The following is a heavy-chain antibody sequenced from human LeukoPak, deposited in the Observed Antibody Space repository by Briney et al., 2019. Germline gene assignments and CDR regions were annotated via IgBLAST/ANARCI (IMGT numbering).Heavy chain of an antibody. CDR2: ISGSGGST. V-gene: IGHV3-23*01. J-gene: IGHJ3*02. D-gene: IGHD2-2*01. CDR1: GFTFSSYA. CDR3: AKSGGIVVVPAAVMGHDAFDI. Sequence: GGSLRLSCAAFGFTFSSYAMSWVRQAPGKGLEWVSAISGSGGSTYYADSVKGRFTISRDNSKNTLYLQMNSLRAEDTAVYYCAKSGGIVVVPAAVMGHDAFDIWGQGTMVTVSS.